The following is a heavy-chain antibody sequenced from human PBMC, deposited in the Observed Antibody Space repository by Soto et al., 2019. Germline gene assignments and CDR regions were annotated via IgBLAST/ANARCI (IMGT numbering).Heavy chain of an antibody. Sequence: QVNLEQSGGEVRKPGASVKVSCKTSGYTFTDYGITWVRQAPGKGPEWMGWISCHNANTSHAQKFQDRVTLSTGTAKKTVYLELRSLRSDDTAVYYCARGPRYNSGWYREGFDLGWQGTLVSVSS. D-gene: IGHD6-19*01. J-gene: IGHJ5*02. CDR3: ARGPRYNSGWYREGFDL. CDR2: ISCHNANT. CDR1: GYTFTDYG. V-gene: IGHV1-18*04.